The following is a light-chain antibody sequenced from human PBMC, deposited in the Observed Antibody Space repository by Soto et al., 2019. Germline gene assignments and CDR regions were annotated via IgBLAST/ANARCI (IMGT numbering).Light chain of an antibody. CDR3: QQGHNWPLT. J-gene: IGKJ2*01. Sequence: EIVMTQSPATLSLSPGERAALSFRASQGSSSELAWYQQKPGQPPRLLIYGASTRATGVPARFTGSGSGSDFTLTISGLQSEDVAVYYCQQGHNWPLTFGPGTRLEI. CDR2: GAS. CDR1: QGSSSE. V-gene: IGKV3-15*01.